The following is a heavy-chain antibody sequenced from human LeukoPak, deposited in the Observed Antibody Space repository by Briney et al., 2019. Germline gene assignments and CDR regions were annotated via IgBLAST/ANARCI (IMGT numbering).Heavy chain of an antibody. V-gene: IGHV3-7*01. Sequence: GGSLRHSCAASGFTLSTYWMSWVRQAPGKGLEWVANINQDGREKYHVDSVKGRFTISRDNAKNSLYLQMNSLRGEDAAVYYCARDWTLNYWGQGTLVTVSS. CDR3: ARDWTLNY. D-gene: IGHD3/OR15-3a*01. J-gene: IGHJ4*02. CDR2: INQDGREK. CDR1: GFTLSTYW.